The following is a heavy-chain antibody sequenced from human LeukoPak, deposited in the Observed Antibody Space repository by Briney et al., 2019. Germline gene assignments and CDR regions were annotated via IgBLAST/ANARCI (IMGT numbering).Heavy chain of an antibody. D-gene: IGHD3-22*01. CDR3: ARSGSSYDGSQSWFDY. CDR1: GFTFSDYY. V-gene: IGHV3-11*04. CDR2: ISSGSSTI. J-gene: IGHJ4*02. Sequence: GGSLRLSCAASGFTFSDYYMSWIRQAPGKGLEWISYISSGSSTIYYADSVKGRFTISRDNAKNSLYLHLSSLRAEDTAVYYCARSGSSYDGSQSWFDYWGQGTLVTVSS.